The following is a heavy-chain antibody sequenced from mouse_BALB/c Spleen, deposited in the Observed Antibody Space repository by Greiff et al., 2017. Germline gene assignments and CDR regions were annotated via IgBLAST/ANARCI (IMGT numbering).Heavy chain of an antibody. J-gene: IGHJ1*01. CDR2: ISYDGSN. D-gene: IGHD1-1*01. CDR1: GYSITSGYY. Sequence: EVQLQQSGPGLVKPSQSLSLTCSVTGYSITSGYYWNWIRQFPGNKLEWMGYISYDGSNNYNPSLKNRITFTRDTSKNQFFLKLNSVTTEDTATYYCARGEYYGRNWYFDVWGAGTTVTVSS. CDR3: ARGEYYGRNWYFDV. V-gene: IGHV3-6*02.